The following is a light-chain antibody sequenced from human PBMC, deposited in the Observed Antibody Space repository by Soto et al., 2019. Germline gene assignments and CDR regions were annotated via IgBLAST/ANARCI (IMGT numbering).Light chain of an antibody. J-gene: IGKJ1*01. V-gene: IGKV1-5*03. Sequence: IQLTQSHSSLSGSVGDRFTITCRASQTISSWLAWYQQKPGEAPNLLIYKSSTLKSGVPSRFSGSGSGTEFTLTISSLQPDDFATYYCQHYNSYLEAFCQGTKV. CDR1: QTISSW. CDR2: KSS. CDR3: QHYNSYLEA.